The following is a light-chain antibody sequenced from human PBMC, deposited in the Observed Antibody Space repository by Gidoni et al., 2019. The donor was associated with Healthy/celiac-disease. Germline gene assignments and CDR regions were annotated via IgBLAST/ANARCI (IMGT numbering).Light chain of an antibody. Sequence: EIVMTQSPATLSVSTGERATLSCRDSQSVSSNLDWYQQKPGQAPRLLIYGASTRATVIPAMFSGSGSGTEFTLTISSLQSEDFAFYYCQQYNNCPYTFGQGPKLEIK. CDR2: GAS. J-gene: IGKJ2*01. CDR1: QSVSSN. V-gene: IGKV3-15*01. CDR3: QQYNNCPYT.